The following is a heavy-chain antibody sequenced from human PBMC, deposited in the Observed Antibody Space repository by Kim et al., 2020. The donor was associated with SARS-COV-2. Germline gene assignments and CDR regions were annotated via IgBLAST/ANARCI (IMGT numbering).Heavy chain of an antibody. CDR1: GGSISSSNW. CDR2: IYHSGST. D-gene: IGHD3-3*01. CDR3: ARLDFWSGFRVEL. V-gene: IGHV4-4*02. J-gene: IGHJ4*02. Sequence: SETLSLTCAVSGGSISSSNWWSWVRQPPGKGLEWIVEIYHSGSTNYNPSLKSRVTISVDKSKNQFSLKLSSVTAADTAVYYCARLDFWSGFRVELWGQGTLVTVSS.